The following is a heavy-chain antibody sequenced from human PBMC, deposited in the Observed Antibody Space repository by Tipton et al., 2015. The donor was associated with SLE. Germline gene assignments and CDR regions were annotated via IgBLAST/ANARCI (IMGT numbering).Heavy chain of an antibody. Sequence: AVSGFTFSSYWMYWVRQAPGKGLVWVSRINSDGSSTGYADSVKGRFTISRDNAKNTLYLQMNSLRAEDTAVYYCARDRRTIAALPWGDVWGQGTTVTVSS. CDR3: ARDRRTIAALPWGDV. CDR2: INSDGSST. D-gene: IGHD6-13*01. CDR1: GFTFSSYW. V-gene: IGHV3-74*01. J-gene: IGHJ6*02.